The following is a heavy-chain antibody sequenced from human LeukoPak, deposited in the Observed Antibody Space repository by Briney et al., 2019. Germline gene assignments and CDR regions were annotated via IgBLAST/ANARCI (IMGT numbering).Heavy chain of an antibody. Sequence: PGGSLRLSCAASGFTFSSYAMNWVRQAPGKGLEWVSAISGSGGSTYYADSVKGRFTISRDNSKNTLYLQMNSLRAEDTAVYYCAKDVWGYYGSGSYYHLDYWGQGTLVTVSS. J-gene: IGHJ4*02. CDR2: ISGSGGST. D-gene: IGHD3-10*01. V-gene: IGHV3-23*01. CDR3: AKDVWGYYGSGSYYHLDY. CDR1: GFTFSSYA.